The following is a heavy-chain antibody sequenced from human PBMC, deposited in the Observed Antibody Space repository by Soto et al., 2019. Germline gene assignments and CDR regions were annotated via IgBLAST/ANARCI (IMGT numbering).Heavy chain of an antibody. V-gene: IGHV1-2*02. J-gene: IGHJ6*02. CDR1: GYTFTGYY. CDR3: ARVTLRGYSYGYYYYGMDV. D-gene: IGHD5-18*01. CDR2: INPNSGGT. Sequence: QVQLVQSGAEVKKPGASVKVSCTASGYTFTGYYMHWVRQAPGQGLEWMGWINPNSGGTNYAQKFQGRVTMTRDTSISTAYMELSRLRSDDTAVYYCARVTLRGYSYGYYYYGMDVWGQGTTVTVSS.